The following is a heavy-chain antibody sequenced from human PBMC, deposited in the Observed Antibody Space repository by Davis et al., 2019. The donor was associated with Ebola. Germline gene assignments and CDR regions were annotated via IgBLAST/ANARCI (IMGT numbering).Heavy chain of an antibody. J-gene: IGHJ4*02. V-gene: IGHV1-3*01. D-gene: IGHD2-8*02. CDR3: ASPREGWCGY. Sequence: ASVKVSCKASGYTFSNYAIHWVRQAPGQRLEWMGWINAGNGNTKYSQKFQARVTITRDTSASTAYMELSSLRSEDTAVYYCASPREGWCGYWGQGTLVTVSS. CDR1: GYTFSNYA. CDR2: INAGNGNT.